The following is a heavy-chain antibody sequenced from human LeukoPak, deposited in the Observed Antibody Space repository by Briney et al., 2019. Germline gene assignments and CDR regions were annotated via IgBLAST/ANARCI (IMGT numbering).Heavy chain of an antibody. V-gene: IGHV3-30*18. CDR1: GFTFSSYW. Sequence: GGSLRLSCAASGFTFSSYWMSWVRQAPGKGLEWVAVISYDGSNKYYADSVKGRFTISRDNSKNTLYLQMNSLRAEDTAVYYCAKDQARWLQPDYWGQGTLVTVSS. J-gene: IGHJ4*02. CDR3: AKDQARWLQPDY. CDR2: ISYDGSNK. D-gene: IGHD5-24*01.